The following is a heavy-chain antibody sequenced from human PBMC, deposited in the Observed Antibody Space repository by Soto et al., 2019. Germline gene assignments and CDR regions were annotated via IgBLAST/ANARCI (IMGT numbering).Heavy chain of an antibody. CDR3: ARAGGYCSSTSCYDEGTFDY. D-gene: IGHD2-2*01. Sequence: ASVKVSCKASGYTFTSYGISWVRQAPGQGLEWMGWISAYNGNTNYAQKLQGRVTMTTDTSTSTAYMELRSLRSDDTAVYYCARAGGYCSSTSCYDEGTFDYWGQGTLVTVSS. J-gene: IGHJ4*02. CDR1: GYTFTSYG. V-gene: IGHV1-18*01. CDR2: ISAYNGNT.